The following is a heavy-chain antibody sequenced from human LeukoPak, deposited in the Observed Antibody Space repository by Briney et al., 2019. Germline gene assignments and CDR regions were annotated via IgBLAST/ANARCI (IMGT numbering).Heavy chain of an antibody. Sequence: GGSLRLSCAASGFTFSSYSMNWVRQAPGKGLEWVSSISSSSSYIYYADSVKGRFTISRDNAKNSLYLQMNSLRAEDTAVYYCARQGDSSGWFDYWGQGTLVTVSS. CDR3: ARQGDSSGWFDY. J-gene: IGHJ4*02. D-gene: IGHD6-19*01. CDR2: ISSSSSYI. CDR1: GFTFSSYS. V-gene: IGHV3-21*01.